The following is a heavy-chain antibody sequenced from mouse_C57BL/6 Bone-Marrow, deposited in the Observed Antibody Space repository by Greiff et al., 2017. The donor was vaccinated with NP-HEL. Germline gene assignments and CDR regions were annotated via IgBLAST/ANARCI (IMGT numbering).Heavy chain of an antibody. CDR2: IYPGSGST. Sequence: QVQLQQPGAELVKPGASVKMSCKASGYTFTSYWITWVKQRPGQGLEWIGDIYPGSGSTNYTEKFKSKATLTVDTSSSTAYMQLSSLTSEDSAVYYCARGILGHYPGYFDVWGTGTTVTVSS. CDR1: GYTFTSYW. CDR3: ARGILGHYPGYFDV. J-gene: IGHJ1*03. D-gene: IGHD6-1*01. V-gene: IGHV1-55*01.